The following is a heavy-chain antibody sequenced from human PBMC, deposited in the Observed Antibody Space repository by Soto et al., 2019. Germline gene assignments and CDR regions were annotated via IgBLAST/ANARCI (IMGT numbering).Heavy chain of an antibody. Sequence: QVQLQQSGPRLVKPSQTLSLTCTVSGASVSTGAYYWGWVRQRPGKGLEWVGYIYESGYTYYNTSLKIRLTIALDRSNNQFSLGLTSVTAADTAVYYCVRALRHTAMVYPWFDPWGQGTLVTVSS. V-gene: IGHV4-31*03. D-gene: IGHD5-18*01. CDR1: GASVSTGAYY. J-gene: IGHJ5*02. CDR3: VRALRHTAMVYPWFDP. CDR2: IYESGYT.